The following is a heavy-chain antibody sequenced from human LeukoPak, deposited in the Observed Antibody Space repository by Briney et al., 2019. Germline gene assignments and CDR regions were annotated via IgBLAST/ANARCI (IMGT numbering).Heavy chain of an antibody. J-gene: IGHJ5*02. V-gene: IGHV3-74*01. CDR1: GLIFNTYW. Sequence: GGSLRHSCAASGLIFNTYWMHWVRQAPGKGLVWVSHINSDGSSTNYADSVKGRFTISKDNAKNTLYLQMNSLRVEDTAVYYRVRDLGYQLFDPWGQGTLVTVSS. CDR2: INSDGSST. D-gene: IGHD2-2*01. CDR3: VRDLGYQLFDP.